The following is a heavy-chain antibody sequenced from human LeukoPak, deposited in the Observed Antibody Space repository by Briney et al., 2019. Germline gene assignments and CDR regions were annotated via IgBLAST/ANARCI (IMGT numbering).Heavy chain of an antibody. CDR1: GFTFSSYW. J-gene: IGHJ4*02. Sequence: GGSLRLSCAASGFTFSSYWMSWVRQAPGTGLEWVANIKQDGSEKYYVDSVKGRFTISRDNAKNSLYLQMNSLRAEDTAVYYCARVILYGSGSYYIDYWGQGTLVTVSS. CDR2: IKQDGSEK. D-gene: IGHD3-10*01. V-gene: IGHV3-7*03. CDR3: ARVILYGSGSYYIDY.